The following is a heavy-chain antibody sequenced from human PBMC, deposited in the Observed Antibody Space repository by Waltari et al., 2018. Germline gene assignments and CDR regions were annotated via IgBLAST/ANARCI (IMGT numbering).Heavy chain of an antibody. CDR2: ISRSGGDV. CDR1: GFTFSNFG. J-gene: IGHJ4*02. D-gene: IGHD2-21*02. Sequence: EVQLVQSGGGLVQPGGSLRLSCAASGFTFSNFGMTWVRQAPGKGLEWVSHISRSGGDVSYADSVRGRFTSSRDNDQNSLYLQMNSLKAEDTAVYYCARDSDGDEDFDYWGRGTLVTVSS. V-gene: IGHV3-48*01. CDR3: ARDSDGDEDFDY.